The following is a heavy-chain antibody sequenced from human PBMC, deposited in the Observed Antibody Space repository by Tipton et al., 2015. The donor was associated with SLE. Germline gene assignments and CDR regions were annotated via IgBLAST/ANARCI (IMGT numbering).Heavy chain of an antibody. CDR3: ARGLTMIVVVTLDY. D-gene: IGHD3-22*01. J-gene: IGHJ4*02. Sequence: TLSLTCAVSGGSISSDNWWSWVRQPPGKGLEWIGEIYHSGSTNYNPSLKSRVTISVDTSKNQFSLKLSSVTAADTAVYYCARGLTMIVVVTLDYWGQGTLVTVSS. CDR1: GGSISSDNW. V-gene: IGHV4-4*02. CDR2: IYHSGST.